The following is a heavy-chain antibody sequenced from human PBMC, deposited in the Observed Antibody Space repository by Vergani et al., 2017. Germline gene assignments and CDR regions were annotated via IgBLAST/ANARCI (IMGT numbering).Heavy chain of an antibody. CDR3: ARGPAARGYFDY. CDR2: IYYSGST. J-gene: IGHJ4*02. CDR1: GSSISSGGYY. V-gene: IGHV4-31*03. D-gene: IGHD6-13*01. Sequence: QVQLQESGPGLVKPSQTLSLTCTVSGSSISSGGYYWSWIRQHPGKGLAWIGYIYYSGSTSYKPSLKSRVTISVDTSKNQFSLKLSSVTAADTAVYYCARGPAARGYFDYWGQGTLVTVSS.